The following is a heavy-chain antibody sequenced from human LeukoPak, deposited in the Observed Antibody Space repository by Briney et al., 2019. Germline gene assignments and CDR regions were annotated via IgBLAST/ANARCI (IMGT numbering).Heavy chain of an antibody. J-gene: IGHJ3*02. CDR2: ISWNSGSI. Sequence: PGGSLRLSCAASGFTFDDYAMHWVRQAPGKGLEWVSGISWNSGSIGYADSVKGRFTISRDNAKNSLYLQMNSLRAEDTALYYCAKEAHSSSWYVGAFDIWGQGTMVTVSS. CDR1: GFTFDDYA. V-gene: IGHV3-9*01. D-gene: IGHD6-13*01. CDR3: AKEAHSSSWYVGAFDI.